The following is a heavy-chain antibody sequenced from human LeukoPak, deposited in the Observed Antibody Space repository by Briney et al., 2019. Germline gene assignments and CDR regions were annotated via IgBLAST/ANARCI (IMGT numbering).Heavy chain of an antibody. CDR3: ARGWVVRGVMFDY. J-gene: IGHJ4*02. CDR1: GFTVSSDY. CDR2: ISSSGSTI. D-gene: IGHD3-10*01. V-gene: IGHV3-48*03. Sequence: PGGSLRLSCVASGFTVSSDYMNWVRQAPGKGLEWVSYISSSGSTIYYADSVKGRFTISRDNAKNSLYLQMNSLRAEDTAVYYCARGWVVRGVMFDYWGQGTLVTVSS.